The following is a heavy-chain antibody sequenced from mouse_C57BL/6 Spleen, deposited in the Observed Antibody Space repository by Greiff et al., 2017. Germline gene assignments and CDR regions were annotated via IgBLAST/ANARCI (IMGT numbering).Heavy chain of an antibody. CDR3: AKRSDGGSFYYYAMDY. J-gene: IGHJ4*01. V-gene: IGHV1-82*01. CDR1: GYAFSSSW. D-gene: IGHD1-1*01. Sequence: QVQLKQSGPELVKPGASVKISYKASGYAFSSSWMNWVKQRPGKGLEWIGRIYPGDGDTNYNGKFKGKATLTADKSSSTAYMQLSSLTSEDSAVYFCAKRSDGGSFYYYAMDYWGQGTSVTVSS. CDR2: IYPGDGDT.